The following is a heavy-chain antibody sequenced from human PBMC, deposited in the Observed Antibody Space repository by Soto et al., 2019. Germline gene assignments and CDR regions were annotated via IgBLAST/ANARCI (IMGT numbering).Heavy chain of an antibody. Sequence: GGSLRLSCGASGFTFSGYAMSWVRQAPGKGREWVSAISGSGGSTYYADSVTGRFTISRDNSKNTLYLQTNSLRAEATAVYYCAKGDHYTAMPLTPFDYWGQGTLVTVSS. D-gene: IGHD5-18*01. J-gene: IGHJ4*02. V-gene: IGHV3-23*01. CDR3: AKGDHYTAMPLTPFDY. CDR2: ISGSGGST. CDR1: GFTFSGYA.